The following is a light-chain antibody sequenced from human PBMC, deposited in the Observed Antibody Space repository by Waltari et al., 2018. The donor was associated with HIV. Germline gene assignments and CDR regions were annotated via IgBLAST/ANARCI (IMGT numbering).Light chain of an antibody. CDR2: DFD. CDR1: HTDSGLYTF. J-gene: IGLJ2*01. CDR3: ASFTGDNTVI. V-gene: IGLV2-14*03. Sequence: AVTQPASVSGLPGQSPPTSCTTGHTDSGLYTFVSWYQQHSGTPPSIILYDFDSRASGFYDRFSGSMSGNTASLTISGLRAEYEGHYYCASFTGDNTVIFGGGTEVTVL.